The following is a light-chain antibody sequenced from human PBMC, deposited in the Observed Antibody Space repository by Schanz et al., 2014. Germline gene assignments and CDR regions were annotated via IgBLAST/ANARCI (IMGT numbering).Light chain of an antibody. CDR3: HQYINSPFT. CDR2: DAS. V-gene: IGKV3-11*01. CDR1: ESVSGY. J-gene: IGKJ3*01. Sequence: EIVLTQSPATLSLSPGERATLTCRASESVSGYLAWYQQKPGQAPRLLIHDASNRATGIPARFSGSGSGTDFTLTISRLEPEDFAVYYCHQYINSPFTFGPGTKLDLK.